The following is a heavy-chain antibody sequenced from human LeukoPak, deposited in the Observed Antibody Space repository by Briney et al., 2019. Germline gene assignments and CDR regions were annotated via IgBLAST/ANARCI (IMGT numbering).Heavy chain of an antibody. V-gene: IGHV4-4*07. D-gene: IGHD2-2*01. CDR2: IYTSGST. Sequence: KPSETLSLTCTVSGGSISSYYWSWIRQPAGKGLEWIGRIYTSGSTNYNPSLKSRVTISVDTSKNQFSLKLSSVTAADTAVYYCARLIQVVPAASRNYYYYYYMDVWGKGTTVTVSS. J-gene: IGHJ6*03. CDR3: ARLIQVVPAASRNYYYYYYMDV. CDR1: GGSISSYY.